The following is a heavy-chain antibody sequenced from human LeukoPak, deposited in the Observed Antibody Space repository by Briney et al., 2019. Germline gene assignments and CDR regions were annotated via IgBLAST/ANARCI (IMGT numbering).Heavy chain of an antibody. CDR3: ARDWGYCSGGSCYGTHTDY. CDR2: INPNSGGT. D-gene: IGHD2-15*01. CDR1: GYTFTVYY. J-gene: IGHJ4*02. V-gene: IGHV1-2*02. Sequence: ASVKVSCKASGYTFTVYYMYWVRQAPGQGLEWMGWINPNSGGTNYAQKFQGRVTMTRDTSISTAYMELSRLRSDDTAVYYCARDWGYCSGGSCYGTHTDYWGQGTLVTVSS.